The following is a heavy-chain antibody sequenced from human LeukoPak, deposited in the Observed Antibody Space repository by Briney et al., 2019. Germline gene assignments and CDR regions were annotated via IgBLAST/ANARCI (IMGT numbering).Heavy chain of an antibody. J-gene: IGHJ4*01. CDR1: GGSISSYY. CDR2: IYYSGST. CDR3: AKHMGLGYTYFYPYFDY. D-gene: IGHD1-1*01. Sequence: SETLSLTCTVSGGSISSYYWSWIRQPPGKGLEWSGYIYYSGSTNYNPSLKSRVTISVDTSKNQFSLKLSSVTAADTAVYYCAKHMGLGYTYFYPYFDYWGQGTLVTASS. V-gene: IGHV4-59*08.